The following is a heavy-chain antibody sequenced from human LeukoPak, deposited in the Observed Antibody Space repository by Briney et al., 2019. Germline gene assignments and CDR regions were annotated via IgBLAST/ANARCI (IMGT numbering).Heavy chain of an antibody. J-gene: IGHJ4*02. D-gene: IGHD6-19*01. V-gene: IGHV3-30-3*01. Sequence: GGSLRLSCAASGFTFSSYAMHWVRQAPGKGLEWVAVISYDGSNKYYADSVKGRFTISRDNSKNTIYLQMDSLRSEDTAVYYCARDKEFPSSGWSEILYYFDYWGQGTLVTVSS. CDR3: ARDKEFPSSGWSEILYYFDY. CDR2: ISYDGSNK. CDR1: GFTFSSYA.